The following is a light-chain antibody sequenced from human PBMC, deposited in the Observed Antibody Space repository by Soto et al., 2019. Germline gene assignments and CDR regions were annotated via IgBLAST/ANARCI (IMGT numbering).Light chain of an antibody. Sequence: EIVLTQSPGTLSLSPGERATLSCRASQTVSSNYLAWYQQKPGQAPRLLIYSASTRATGIPDRVSGSGSGTDFTLTISRLEPEDFAVYYCQQYGTSPLTFGGGTKVDIK. V-gene: IGKV3-20*01. CDR1: QTVSSNY. CDR3: QQYGTSPLT. CDR2: SAS. J-gene: IGKJ4*01.